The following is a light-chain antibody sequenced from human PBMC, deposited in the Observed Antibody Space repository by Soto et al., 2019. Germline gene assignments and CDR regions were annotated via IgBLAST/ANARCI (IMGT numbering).Light chain of an antibody. V-gene: IGKV3D-15*01. CDR2: GAS. J-gene: IGKJ5*01. Sequence: EIVMTQSPATLSVSPGDRATLSCRASQSVSSNLAWYQQRPGQAPRLLIYGASTRATGIPARFSGSGSGTDFTLTISSLEPEDFAVYYCQRRNDWPLTFSQGTRLEIK. CDR3: QRRNDWPLT. CDR1: QSVSSN.